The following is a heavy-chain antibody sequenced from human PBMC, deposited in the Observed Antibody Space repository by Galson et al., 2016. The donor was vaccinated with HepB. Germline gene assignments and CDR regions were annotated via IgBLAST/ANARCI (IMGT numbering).Heavy chain of an antibody. V-gene: IGHV3-23*01. CDR2: ISGSGDTT. D-gene: IGHD5-18*01. CDR1: GFSFRIYA. CDR3: AKDLQLWFTIDN. J-gene: IGHJ4*02. Sequence: SLRLSCAASGFSFRIYAMNWVRQVPGKGLEWVSGISGSGDTTYYADSVKGRFIISRDNSKNTEYLQMNSLRADDTAVYYCAKDLQLWFTIDNWGQGTLVTVSS.